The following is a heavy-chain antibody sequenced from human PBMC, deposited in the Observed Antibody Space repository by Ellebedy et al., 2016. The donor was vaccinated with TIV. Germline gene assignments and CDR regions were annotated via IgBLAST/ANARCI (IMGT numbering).Heavy chain of an antibody. J-gene: IGHJ4*02. Sequence: GESLKISCAASGFTFSHYAMHWVRQAPGKGLERVAEVSYDGNTKYYTDSVKGRFTISRDNSKNTLYLQMNSLRAEDTAVYYCPYSSGWYKFDDWGQGTLVTVSS. V-gene: IGHV3-30*04. CDR3: PYSSGWYKFDD. CDR2: VSYDGNTK. D-gene: IGHD6-19*01. CDR1: GFTFSHYA.